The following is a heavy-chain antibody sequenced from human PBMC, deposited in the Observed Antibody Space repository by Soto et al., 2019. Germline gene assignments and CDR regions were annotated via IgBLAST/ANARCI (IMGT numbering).Heavy chain of an antibody. CDR1: GYTFTSYG. CDR3: ARGIVSDWLKPFDN. D-gene: IGHD3-9*01. V-gene: IGHV1-18*01. J-gene: IGHJ4*02. CDR2: ISAYNYKT. Sequence: ASVKVSCKASGYTFTSYGIIWVRQAPGQGLEWMGWISAYNYKTDYAQKLQGRVTMTIDTSTNTGYMELRSLTSDDTAVYYCARGIVSDWLKPFDNRGQGIRVTVSS.